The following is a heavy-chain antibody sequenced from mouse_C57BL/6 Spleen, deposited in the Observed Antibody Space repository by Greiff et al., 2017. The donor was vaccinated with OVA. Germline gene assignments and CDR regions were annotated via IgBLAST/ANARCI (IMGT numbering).Heavy chain of an antibody. CDR2: INPYNGDT. V-gene: IGHV1-20*01. CDR1: GYSFTGYF. J-gene: IGHJ4*01. Sequence: VHVKQSGPELVKPGDSVKISCKASGYSFTGYFMNWVMQSHGKSLEWIGRINPYNGDTFYNQKFKGKATLTVDKSSSTAHMELRSLTSEDSAVYYCARGGYYGSSPYAMDYWGQGTSVTVSS. CDR3: ARGGYYGSSPYAMDY. D-gene: IGHD1-1*01.